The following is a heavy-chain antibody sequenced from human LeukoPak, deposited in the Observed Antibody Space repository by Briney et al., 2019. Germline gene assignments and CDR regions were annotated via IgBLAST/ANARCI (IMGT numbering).Heavy chain of an antibody. J-gene: IGHJ5*02. V-gene: IGHV3-53*01. D-gene: IGHD3-22*01. CDR1: GFTFSSYS. Sequence: GGSLRLSCAASGFTFSSYSMNWVRQAPGKGLEWVSVLYSDGTTYYKASLKGRFIISRDNSRNTMSLQMHSLRAEDTAVYYCARREINGYYLSWGQGTLVTVSS. CDR3: ARREINGYYLS. CDR2: LYSDGTT.